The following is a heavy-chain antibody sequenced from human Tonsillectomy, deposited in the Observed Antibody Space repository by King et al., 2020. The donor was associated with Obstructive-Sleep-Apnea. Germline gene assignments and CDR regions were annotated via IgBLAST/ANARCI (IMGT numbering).Heavy chain of an antibody. CDR1: GYIFNSHG. J-gene: IGHJ3*02. CDR2: INDYNGKT. D-gene: IGHD3-3*01. CDR3: ARELDNDFWSGYPPDGFDI. Sequence: VQLVQSGAEVKKPGASVKVSCKASGYIFNSHGISWVRQAPGQGLEWMGWINDYNGKTHYAQKFQARVALTTDTSTSTAYMELRSLRSYDTAVYYCARELDNDFWSGYPPDGFDIWGQGTKVTVS. V-gene: IGHV1-18*01.